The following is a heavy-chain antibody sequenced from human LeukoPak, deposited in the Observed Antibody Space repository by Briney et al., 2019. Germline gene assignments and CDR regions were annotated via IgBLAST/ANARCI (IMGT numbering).Heavy chain of an antibody. CDR2: TSRSSGAI. V-gene: IGHV3-48*04. J-gene: IGHJ4*02. Sequence: SGGSLRLSCAASGFTFSAYSMNWVRQAPGKGLEWISYTSRSSGAIFYADSVKGRFTISGDNAKSSLYLQMNGLRAEDTAVYYCVRDHLYGFDYWGQGTLVTGSS. D-gene: IGHD4-17*01. CDR3: VRDHLYGFDY. CDR1: GFTFSAYS.